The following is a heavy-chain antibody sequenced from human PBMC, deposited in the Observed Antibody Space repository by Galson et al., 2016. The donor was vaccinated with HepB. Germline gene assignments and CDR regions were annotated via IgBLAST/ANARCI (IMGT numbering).Heavy chain of an antibody. CDR1: GGSISPFF. CDR3: ARSYGGYAFDI. CDR2: IYYSGTT. Sequence: SETLSLTCTVSGGSISPFFWSWIRQPPGKGLEWIAYIYYSGTTNYNPSPTSRVTISLDTSKSQFPTKVTSVTAADTAVYYCARSYGGYAFDIWGQGTMVTVSS. V-gene: IGHV4-59*01. J-gene: IGHJ3*02. D-gene: IGHD4-23*01.